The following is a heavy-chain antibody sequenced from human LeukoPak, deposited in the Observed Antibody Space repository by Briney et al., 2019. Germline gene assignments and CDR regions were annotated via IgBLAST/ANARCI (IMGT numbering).Heavy chain of an antibody. CDR1: GFAFSSYG. V-gene: IGHV3-48*04. Sequence: GGSLRLSCAASGFAFSSYGMNWVRQAPGKGLEWVSYISSSATTIYYPDSVKGRFTISRDNAKNSLYLQMNSLRAEDTAVYYCARVQYDYWGQGTLVTVSS. J-gene: IGHJ4*02. CDR3: ARVQYDY. CDR2: ISSSATTI.